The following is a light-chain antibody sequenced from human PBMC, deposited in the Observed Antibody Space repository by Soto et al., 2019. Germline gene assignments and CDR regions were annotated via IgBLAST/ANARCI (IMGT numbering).Light chain of an antibody. CDR2: EVS. J-gene: IGLJ1*01. Sequence: QSVLTQPASVSGSPGQSITISCTGTSSDFGNYNLVSWYQQHPGKAPKLMIYEVSKWPSGVSNRFSGSKSGNTASPTISGLQAEDEADYYCCSYAGSSTPLIFGTGTKVTVL. CDR1: SSDFGNYNL. CDR3: CSYAGSSTPLI. V-gene: IGLV2-23*02.